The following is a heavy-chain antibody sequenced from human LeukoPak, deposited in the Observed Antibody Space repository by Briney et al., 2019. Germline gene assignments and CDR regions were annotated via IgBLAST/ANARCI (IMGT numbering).Heavy chain of an antibody. CDR3: ATEG. V-gene: IGHV3-23*01. CDR2: ISGSGGST. CDR1: GFSFDKYA. J-gene: IGHJ4*02. Sequence: GGSLRLSCAASGFSFDKYAMSWVRQAPGKGLQWVSSISGSGGSTFYAESVKSRFIISRDNSKNTLYLQMNSLRAEDTAVYFCATEGWGQGTLVTVSS.